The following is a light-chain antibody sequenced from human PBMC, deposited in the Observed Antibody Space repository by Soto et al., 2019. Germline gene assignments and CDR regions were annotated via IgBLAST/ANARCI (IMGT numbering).Light chain of an antibody. J-gene: IGKJ3*01. CDR3: QQLNSYPPFT. Sequence: DIQLTQSPSFLSASVGDRVTITCRASQGISTFLAWYQQKPGKAPKLLIYAAFTLQSGVPSRFSGSGSGTEFTLTISSLQPEDFATYYCQQLNSYPPFTFGPGTKVDFK. CDR2: AAF. CDR1: QGISTF. V-gene: IGKV1-9*01.